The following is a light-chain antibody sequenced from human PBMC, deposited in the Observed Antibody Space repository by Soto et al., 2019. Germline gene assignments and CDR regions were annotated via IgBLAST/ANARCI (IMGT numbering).Light chain of an antibody. CDR2: RAS. CDR3: QHYGSSPREVT. Sequence: EIVLTQSADTLSLSPGERATLSCRASQSVTSSHVAWYQQRPGQAPRLLIYRASNRATGIPDRFSGSGSGTDFTLTISRLEPEDSGVYYCQHYGSSPREVTFGQGTKLEI. J-gene: IGKJ2*01. V-gene: IGKV3-20*01. CDR1: QSVTSSH.